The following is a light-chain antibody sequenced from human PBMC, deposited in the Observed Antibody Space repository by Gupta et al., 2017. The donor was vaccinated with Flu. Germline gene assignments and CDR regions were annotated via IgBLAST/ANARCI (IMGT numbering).Light chain of an antibody. CDR1: QNIGNW. CDR3: QQYNKT. V-gene: IGKV1-5*03. J-gene: IGKJ1*01. Sequence: DIQMTQSPSTLSASVGDSVTITCRASQNIGNWLAWYHQKPGKAHKLLIYKESTLEIGVPSRVRGSGYGTEFTSNRRRLKADDFAHEDCQQYNKTFGQGTKVEIK. CDR2: KES.